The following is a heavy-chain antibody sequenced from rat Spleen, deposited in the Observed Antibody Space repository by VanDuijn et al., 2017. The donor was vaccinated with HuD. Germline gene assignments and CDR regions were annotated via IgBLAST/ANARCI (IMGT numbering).Heavy chain of an antibody. CDR3: TSPFRWFAY. CDR1: GFSLISNT. CDR2: IWGDGNS. V-gene: IGHV2-1*01. Sequence: QAQLKVSGPGLVSPSQTLSLTCTVSGFSLISNTIHWVRQPPGKGLEWMGGIWGDGNSNFNSALKSRLSISRDTSKSQVYLKMNSLQTEDTAIYFCTSPFRWFAYWGQGTLVTVSS. J-gene: IGHJ3*01.